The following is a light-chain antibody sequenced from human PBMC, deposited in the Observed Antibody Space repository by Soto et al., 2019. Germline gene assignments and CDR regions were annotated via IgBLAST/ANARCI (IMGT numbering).Light chain of an antibody. CDR2: AAS. CDR1: QGISSY. J-gene: IGKJ1*01. V-gene: IGKV1-27*01. CDR3: QQHESSPLT. Sequence: DIHMTQSPSSLSASVRDRVTITCRASQGISSYLAWYQQKPGKVPKLLIYAASTLQTGVPSRFSGSGSGTEFTLTISSLQPEDVATYYCQQHESSPLTFGQGTKVEI.